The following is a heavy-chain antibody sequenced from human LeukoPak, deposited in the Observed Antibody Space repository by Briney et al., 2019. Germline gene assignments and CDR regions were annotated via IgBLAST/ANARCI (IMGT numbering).Heavy chain of an antibody. V-gene: IGHV4-38-2*02. Sequence: PSETLSLTCAVSGYSISSGYYWGWIRQPPGKGLEWIGSIYHSGSTYYNPSLKSRVTISVDTSKNQFSLKLSSVTAADTAVYYCARDLSSTSNWEFDYWGQGTLVTVSS. CDR1: GYSISSGYY. CDR2: IYHSGST. CDR3: ARDLSSTSNWEFDY. D-gene: IGHD7-27*01. J-gene: IGHJ4*02.